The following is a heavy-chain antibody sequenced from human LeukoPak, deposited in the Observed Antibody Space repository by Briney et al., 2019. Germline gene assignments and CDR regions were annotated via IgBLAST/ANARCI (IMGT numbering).Heavy chain of an antibody. J-gene: IGHJ3*02. D-gene: IGHD2-15*01. V-gene: IGHV3-33*01. CDR1: GFTISSYG. CDR3: ARDWKFCSGGSCTGAFDI. CDR2: IWYDGSNK. Sequence: PGRSLRLSCAASGFTISSYGMHWVRQAPDKGLEWVAVIWYDGSNKYYADSVKGRFTISRDNSKNTLYLEMNSLRAEDTAVYYCARDWKFCSGGSCTGAFDIWGQGTMVTVSS.